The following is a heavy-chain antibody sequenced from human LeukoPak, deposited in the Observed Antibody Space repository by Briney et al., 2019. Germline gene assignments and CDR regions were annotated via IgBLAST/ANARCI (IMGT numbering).Heavy chain of an antibody. CDR2: ISGSGGTT. CDR3: TKMGDFDSSGYYRSSNWFDP. CDR1: GFIFSSYA. D-gene: IGHD3-22*01. V-gene: IGHV3-23*01. Sequence: GGSLRLSCAASGFIFSSYAMSWVRQSPGKGLEWVSAISGSGGTTYYADYVKGRFTISRDNSKNTLYLQKNSLRAEDTAVYFCTKMGDFDSSGYYRSSNWFDPWGQGTLVTVSS. J-gene: IGHJ5*02.